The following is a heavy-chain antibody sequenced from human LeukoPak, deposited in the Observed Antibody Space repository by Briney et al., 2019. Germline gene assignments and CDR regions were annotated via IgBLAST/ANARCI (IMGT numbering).Heavy chain of an antibody. J-gene: IGHJ4*02. CDR3: AGGRYTVTTYRVY. CDR1: GFTFSSYE. Sequence: GGSLRLSCAASGFTFSSYEMNWVRQAPGKGLEWVSYISSSGSTIYYADSVKGRFTISRDNAKNSLYLQMNSLRAEDTAVYYCAGGRYTVTTYRVYWGQGTLVTVSS. V-gene: IGHV3-48*03. D-gene: IGHD4-17*01. CDR2: ISSSGSTI.